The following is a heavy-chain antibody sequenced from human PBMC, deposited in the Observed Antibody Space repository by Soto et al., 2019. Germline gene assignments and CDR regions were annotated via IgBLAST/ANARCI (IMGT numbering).Heavy chain of an antibody. Sequence: QVQLQESGPGLVKPSETLSLTCTVSGGSISHYYWSWIRQPPGKGLEWIGYIYYSGSANYNPSLKSRFIISVDTSKHQFALKLSSVTAADTAVYFCARGGSSWSGAWYFDLWGRGTLVTVSS. CDR1: GGSISHYY. D-gene: IGHD6-13*01. CDR3: ARGGSSWSGAWYFDL. V-gene: IGHV4-59*01. CDR2: IYYSGSA. J-gene: IGHJ2*01.